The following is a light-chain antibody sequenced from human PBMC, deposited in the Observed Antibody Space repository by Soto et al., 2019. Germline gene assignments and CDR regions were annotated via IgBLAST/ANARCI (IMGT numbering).Light chain of an antibody. CDR3: SSNAGSNNLV. J-gene: IGLJ2*01. CDR2: EVS. CDR1: SSDFGSYNL. V-gene: IGLV2-8*01. Sequence: QSALTQPASVSGSPGQSITISCTGTSSDFGSYNLVSWYQQHPGKAPKLMIYEVSRRPSGVPDRFSGSKSGNTASLTVSGLQAEDEADYYCSSNAGSNNLVFGGGTKLTVL.